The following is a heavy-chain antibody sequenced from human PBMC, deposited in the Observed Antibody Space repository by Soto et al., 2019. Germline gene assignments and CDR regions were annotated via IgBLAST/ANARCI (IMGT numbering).Heavy chain of an antibody. CDR2: IIPIFGTA. J-gene: IGHJ6*02. D-gene: IGHD6-6*01. CDR3: ARGAAARVWYYYYGMDV. Sequence: GASVKVSCKAPGGTFSSYAISWVRQAPGQGLEWMGGIIPIFGTANYAQKFQGRVTITADESTSTAYMELSSLRSEDTAVYYCARGAAARVWYYYYGMDVWGQGTTVTVSS. CDR1: GGTFSSYA. V-gene: IGHV1-69*13.